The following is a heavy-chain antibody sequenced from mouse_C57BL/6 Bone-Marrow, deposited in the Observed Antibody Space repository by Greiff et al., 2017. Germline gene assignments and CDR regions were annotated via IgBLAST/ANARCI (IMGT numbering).Heavy chain of an antibody. D-gene: IGHD2-5*01. J-gene: IGHJ3*01. V-gene: IGHV1-81*01. CDR2: IYPRSGNT. Sequence: QVQLKESGAELARPGASVKLSCKASGYTFTSYGISWVKQRTGQGLEWIGEIYPRSGNTYYNEKFKGKATLTADKSSSTAYMELRSLTSEDSAVYFCARCGDSNYVGSWFAYWGQGTLVTVSA. CDR3: ARCGDSNYVGSWFAY. CDR1: GYTFTSYG.